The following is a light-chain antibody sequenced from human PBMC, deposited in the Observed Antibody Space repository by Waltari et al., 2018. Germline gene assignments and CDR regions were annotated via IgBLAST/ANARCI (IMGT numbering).Light chain of an antibody. Sequence: QSALTQPASVSGSPGQSITISRTGTSSDVGGYNYVSWYQQHPGKAPKLMIYDVSKRPSGVSNRFSGSKSGNTASLTISGLQAEDEADYYCSSYTSSSTLFGGGTKLTVL. V-gene: IGLV2-14*01. CDR2: DVS. CDR1: SSDVGGYNY. J-gene: IGLJ2*01. CDR3: SSYTSSSTL.